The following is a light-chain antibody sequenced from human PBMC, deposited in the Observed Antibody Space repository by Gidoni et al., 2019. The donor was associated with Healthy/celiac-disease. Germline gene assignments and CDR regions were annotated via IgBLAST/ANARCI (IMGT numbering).Light chain of an antibody. CDR2: GAS. CDR3: QQYGSSRWT. CDR1: QSVSSSY. Sequence: EIVLTQSPGTLSLSPGERATLSCRASQSVSSSYLAWYQQKPGQAPRLLTYGASIRATGIPDRFSGSGSGTDFTLTISRLEPEDFAVYYCQQYGSSRWTFGQGTKVEIK. V-gene: IGKV3-20*01. J-gene: IGKJ1*01.